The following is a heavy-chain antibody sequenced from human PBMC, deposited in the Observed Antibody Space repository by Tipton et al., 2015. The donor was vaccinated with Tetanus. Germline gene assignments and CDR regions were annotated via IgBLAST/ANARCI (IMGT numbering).Heavy chain of an antibody. D-gene: IGHD1-26*01. V-gene: IGHV3-7*03. CDR1: GFTFSSYW. Sequence: SLRLSCAASGFTFSSYWMSWVRQAPGKGLEWVANIKQDGSEKYYVDSVKGRFTISRDNAKNSLYLQMNSLRAEDTAVYYCATRGYSGSYCGGGINYWGQGTLVTVSS. CDR2: IKQDGSEK. CDR3: ATRGYSGSYCGGGINY. J-gene: IGHJ4*02.